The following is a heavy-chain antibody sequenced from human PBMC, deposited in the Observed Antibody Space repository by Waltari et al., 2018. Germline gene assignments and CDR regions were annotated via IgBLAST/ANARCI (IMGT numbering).Heavy chain of an antibody. J-gene: IGHJ3*02. V-gene: IGHV5-51*03. CDR1: GYSFPTYW. CDR3: ARGVGARTPSGAFDI. CDR2: MYPGDSDI. Sequence: EVQLVQSGAEVKKPGESLKISCKGSGYSFPTYWIGWVRQMPGKGLEWMGIMYPGDSDIIDSPSFQGQVTISADKSISTAYLQWNSLKAPDSAIYYCARGVGARTPSGAFDIWGQGTMVTVSS. D-gene: IGHD1-26*01.